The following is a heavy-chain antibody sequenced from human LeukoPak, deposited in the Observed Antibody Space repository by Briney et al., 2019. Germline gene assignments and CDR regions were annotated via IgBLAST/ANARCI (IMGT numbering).Heavy chain of an antibody. Sequence: PGGSLRLSCAASGFTFSGSAMHWVRQASGKGLEWVGRIRSKANSYATAYAALVKGRFTISRDDSKNTAYLQMNSLKTEDTAVYYCTIPRPDYGGNTCLDAFDIWGQGTMVTVSS. CDR3: TIPRPDYGGNTCLDAFDI. J-gene: IGHJ3*02. D-gene: IGHD4-23*01. CDR1: GFTFSGSA. V-gene: IGHV3-73*01. CDR2: IRSKANSYAT.